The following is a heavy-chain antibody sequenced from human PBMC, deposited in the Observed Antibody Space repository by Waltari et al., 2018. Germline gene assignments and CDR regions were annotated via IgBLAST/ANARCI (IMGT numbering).Heavy chain of an antibody. Sequence: QAQLVQSGAEVKKPGASVKVSCQASGSPFPGFFIHWVLQAPGQGPEGIGRVNGNTGGTKYAQKFQGRVPMTRETSINTAYLELNSLGYDDTAVYFCARARDFWTGYYSTWGQGTLVTVSS. CDR2: VNGNTGGT. D-gene: IGHD3-3*01. CDR1: GSPFPGFF. V-gene: IGHV1-2*06. CDR3: ARARDFWTGYYST. J-gene: IGHJ4*02.